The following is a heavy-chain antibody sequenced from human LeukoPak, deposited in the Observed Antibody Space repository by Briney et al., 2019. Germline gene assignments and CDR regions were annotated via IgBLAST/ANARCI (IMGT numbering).Heavy chain of an antibody. D-gene: IGHD4-17*01. Sequence: PGGSLRLSCAASGFNFSNYGMHWVRQAPGKGLEWVAVISYDRSNKYYADSVKGRFTISRDNAKNSLYLQMNGLSAEDTAVYYCARDYPIAYGVPGEASSDHWGQGTLVTVSS. V-gene: IGHV3-30*03. J-gene: IGHJ4*02. CDR3: ARDYPIAYGVPGEASSDH. CDR1: GFNFSNYG. CDR2: ISYDRSNK.